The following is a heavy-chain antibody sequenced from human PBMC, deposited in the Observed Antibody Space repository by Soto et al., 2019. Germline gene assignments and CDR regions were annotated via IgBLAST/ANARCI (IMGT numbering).Heavy chain of an antibody. V-gene: IGHV4-30-4*01. Sequence: SETLSLTCTVSGGSISSGDYYWSWVRQPPGKGLEWIGYIYYSGSTYYNPSLKSRVTISVDTSKNQFSLKLTSVTAADTAVYYCARHEYSSSRWSFFDYWGQGTLVTVSS. J-gene: IGHJ4*02. D-gene: IGHD6-6*01. CDR3: ARHEYSSSRWSFFDY. CDR1: GGSISSGDYY. CDR2: IYYSGST.